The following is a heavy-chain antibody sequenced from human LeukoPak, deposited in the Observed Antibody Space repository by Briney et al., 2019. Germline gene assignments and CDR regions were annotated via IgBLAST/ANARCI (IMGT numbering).Heavy chain of an antibody. J-gene: IGHJ6*02. CDR2: IYSRESI. D-gene: IGHD3-10*01. CDR1: GGSISSYY. CDR3: ARVDRDYYGMDV. V-gene: IGHV4-4*07. Sequence: SETLSLTCTVAGGSISSYYWSWIRQPAGKGLEWIGRIYSRESIFYNPSLKSRVTVSVDTSKNQFSLKVRSVTAADTAVYYCARVDRDYYGMDVWGQRTTVTVSS.